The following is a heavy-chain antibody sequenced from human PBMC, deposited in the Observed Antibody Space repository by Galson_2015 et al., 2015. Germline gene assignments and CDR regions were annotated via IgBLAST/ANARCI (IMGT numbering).Heavy chain of an antibody. CDR2: ITPIFGTA. D-gene: IGHD2-2*01. CDR3: ATASQDCSSNSCPYNY. J-gene: IGHJ4*02. CDR1: GGSFSIYA. Sequence: SVKVSCKASGGSFSIYAISWLRQAPGQGPQWMGGITPIFGTASYAQKFQGRVTITAEKSTSTAYMELSSLRSEDTAVYYCATASQDCSSNSCPYNYWGQGTLVTVSS. V-gene: IGHV1-69*06.